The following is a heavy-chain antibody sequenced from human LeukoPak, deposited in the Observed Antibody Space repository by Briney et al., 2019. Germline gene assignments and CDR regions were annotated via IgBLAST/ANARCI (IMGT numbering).Heavy chain of an antibody. CDR1: GYTFTGYY. D-gene: IGHD3-3*01. Sequence: ASVKVSCKASGYTFTGYYMHWVRQAPGQGLEWMGWINPNSGGTNYAQKFQGRVTMTRDTSISTAYMELSRLRSDDTAVYYCARGNINYDFWSGYLGSHYYYYYYMDVWGKGTTVTVSS. J-gene: IGHJ6*03. V-gene: IGHV1-2*02. CDR2: INPNSGGT. CDR3: ARGNINYDFWSGYLGSHYYYYYYMDV.